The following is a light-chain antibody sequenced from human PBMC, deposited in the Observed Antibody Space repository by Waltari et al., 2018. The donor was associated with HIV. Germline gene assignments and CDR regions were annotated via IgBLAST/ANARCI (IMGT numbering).Light chain of an antibody. CDR1: SSNIGSNY. V-gene: IGLV1-47*01. J-gene: IGLJ2*01. CDR3: ATWDDTLSGHVV. CDR2: RNN. Sequence: QSVLTQPPSASGTPGQRITISCSGSSSNIGSNYVYWYPQLPGPAPNLLIYRNNQRPPGVPDRCSGSKSGTSASLAIRGLRSEDEADYYCATWDDTLSGHVVFGGGTKLNVL.